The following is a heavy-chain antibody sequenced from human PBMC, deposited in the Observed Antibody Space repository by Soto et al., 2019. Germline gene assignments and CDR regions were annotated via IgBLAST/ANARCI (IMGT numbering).Heavy chain of an antibody. CDR1: GGSISSSSYY. CDR2: IYYSGST. J-gene: IGHJ1*01. D-gene: IGHD2-15*01. Sequence: QLLESGPGLVKPSETLSLTCTVSGGSISSSSYYWGWIRQPPGKGLEWIGSIYYSGSTYYNPSLKSRVTISVDTSKNQFSLKLSSVTAADTAVYYCARALGYCSGGSCYSAEYFQHWGQGTLVTVSS. CDR3: ARALGYCSGGSCYSAEYFQH. V-gene: IGHV4-39*01.